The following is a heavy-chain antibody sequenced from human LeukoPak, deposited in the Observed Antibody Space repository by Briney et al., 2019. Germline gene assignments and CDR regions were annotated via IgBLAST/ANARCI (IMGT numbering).Heavy chain of an antibody. CDR3: ARGQDGDYSFDY. Sequence: GGSLRLSCEGSGFTFRSHWMSWVRQAPGKGLEWVANIKQDGSEKYYVDSVKGRFTISRDNAKNSLYLQMNSLRAEDTAVYYCARGQDGDYSFDYWGQGTLVTVSS. V-gene: IGHV3-7*01. J-gene: IGHJ4*02. CDR2: IKQDGSEK. CDR1: GFTFRSHW. D-gene: IGHD2-15*01.